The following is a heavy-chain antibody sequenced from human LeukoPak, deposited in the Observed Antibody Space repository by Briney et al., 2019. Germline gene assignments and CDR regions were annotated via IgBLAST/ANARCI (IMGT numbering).Heavy chain of an antibody. J-gene: IGHJ4*02. CDR3: ARSAYGVFDY. CDR1: GGSISSGGYY. Sequence: SETLSLTCTVSGGSISSGGYYWSWIRQPAGKGLEWIGRIYTSGSTNYNPSLKSRVTISVDTSKNQFSLKLSSVTAADTAVYYCARSAYGVFDYWGQGTLVTVSS. V-gene: IGHV4-61*02. D-gene: IGHD3-10*01. CDR2: IYTSGST.